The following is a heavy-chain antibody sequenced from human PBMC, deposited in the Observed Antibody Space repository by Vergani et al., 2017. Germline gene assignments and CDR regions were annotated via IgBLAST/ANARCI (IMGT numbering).Heavy chain of an antibody. CDR3: TKAGQYDSDNFHDS. D-gene: IGHD3-22*01. CDR2: IRYDGTKR. V-gene: IGHV3-30*02. Sequence: VQLVESGGGLIHPGGSLRLSCEGSGFTFRIYGMHWVRQAPGKGLEWVAFIRYDGTKRFYGDSVKGRFTISRDNSQTTVFLQMNSLRADDSAVYYCTKAGQYDSDNFHDSWGQGALVTVAS. J-gene: IGHJ1*01. CDR1: GFTFRIYG.